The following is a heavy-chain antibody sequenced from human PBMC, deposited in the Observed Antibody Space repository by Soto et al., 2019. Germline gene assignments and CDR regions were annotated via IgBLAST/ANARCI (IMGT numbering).Heavy chain of an antibody. Sequence: EVQLVESGGVVVQPGGSLRLSCAASGFTFDDYTMHWVRQAPGKGLEWVSLISWDGGSTYYAGSVKGRFTISRDNSKNSLYLQMNSLRTEDTALYYCAKDLTVGSSSSGFDYWGQGTLVTVSS. D-gene: IGHD6-6*01. J-gene: IGHJ4*02. CDR2: ISWDGGST. CDR1: GFTFDDYT. CDR3: AKDLTVGSSSSGFDY. V-gene: IGHV3-43*01.